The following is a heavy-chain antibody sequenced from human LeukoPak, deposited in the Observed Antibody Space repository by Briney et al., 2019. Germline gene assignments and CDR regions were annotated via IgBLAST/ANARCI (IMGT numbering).Heavy chain of an antibody. CDR3: ARSMIRGPEYYFDY. D-gene: IGHD3-10*01. CDR2: TYYRSKWYN. Sequence: QTVSLTCAISGDSVSSNSAAWNWITHSPSRGLEWLGSTYYRSKWYNDYAVSGKSRITINPDTSKNQFSLQLNSGTPEDTAVYYCARSMIRGPEYYFDYWGQGTLVTVSS. J-gene: IGHJ4*02. V-gene: IGHV6-1*01. CDR1: GDSVSSNSAA.